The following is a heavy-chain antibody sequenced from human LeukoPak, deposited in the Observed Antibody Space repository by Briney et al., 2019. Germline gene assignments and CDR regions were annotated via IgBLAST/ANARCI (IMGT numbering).Heavy chain of an antibody. Sequence: GGSLRLSCAASGFTVSSNYMSWVRQAPGKGLEWVSVIYSGGSTHYADSVKGRFTISRDNAKNSLYLQMNSLRAEDTAVYYCARDMTGYRTYYFDYWGQGTLVTVSS. CDR2: IYSGGST. J-gene: IGHJ4*02. CDR3: ARDMTGYRTYYFDY. CDR1: GFTVSSNY. D-gene: IGHD5-12*01. V-gene: IGHV3-53*01.